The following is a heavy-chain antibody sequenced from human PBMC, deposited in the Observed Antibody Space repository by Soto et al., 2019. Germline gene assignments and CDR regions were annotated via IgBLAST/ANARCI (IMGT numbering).Heavy chain of an antibody. CDR1: GGSISSYY. D-gene: IGHD6-6*01. J-gene: IGHJ4*02. V-gene: IGHV4-4*07. CDR3: ARERGNSSSYYFDY. Sequence: SETLSLTCTVSGGSISSYYWSWIRQPAGKGLEWIGRIYTSGSTNYNPSLKSRVTMSVDTSKNQFSLKLSSVTAADTAVYYCARERGNSSSYYFDYWGQGTLVTVSS. CDR2: IYTSGST.